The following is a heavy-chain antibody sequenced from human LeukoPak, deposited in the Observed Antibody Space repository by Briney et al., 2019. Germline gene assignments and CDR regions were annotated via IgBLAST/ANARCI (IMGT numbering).Heavy chain of an antibody. J-gene: IGHJ6*02. CDR1: GFTFSSYS. CDR3: ARDHIVVVTAKNYYYYGMDV. CDR2: ISSSSSTI. D-gene: IGHD2-21*02. V-gene: IGHV3-48*01. Sequence: GGSLRLSCAASGFTFSSYSMNWVRQAPGKGLEWVSYISSSSSTIYYADSVKGRSTISRDNAKNSLYLQMNSLRAEDTAVYYCARDHIVVVTAKNYYYYGMDVWGQGTTVTVSS.